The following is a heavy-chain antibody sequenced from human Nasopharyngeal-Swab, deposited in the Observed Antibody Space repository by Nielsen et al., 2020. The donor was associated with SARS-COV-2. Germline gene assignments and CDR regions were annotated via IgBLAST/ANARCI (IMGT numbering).Heavy chain of an antibody. CDR1: GGSISSYY. D-gene: IGHD3-10*01. CDR2: IYYSGST. J-gene: IGHJ3*02. CDR3: ARDLRMVRGVMGAFDI. Sequence: GSLRLSCTVSGGSISSYYWGWIRQPPGKGLEWIGSIYYSGSTYYNPSLKSRVTISVDTSKNQFSLKLSSVTAADTAVYYCARDLRMVRGVMGAFDIWGQGTMVTVSS. V-gene: IGHV4-39*07.